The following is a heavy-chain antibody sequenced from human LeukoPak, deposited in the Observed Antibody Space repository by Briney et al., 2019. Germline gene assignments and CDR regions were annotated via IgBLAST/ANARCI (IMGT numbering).Heavy chain of an antibody. J-gene: IGHJ6*03. CDR1: GGSISNYY. V-gene: IGHV4-4*07. Sequence: PSETLSLTCTVSGGSISNYYWTWIRQPAGKGLEWIGRVYTTGTANYNPSLKSRVTMSVDTSENQFSLKLSSVTAADTAVYYCARGRKTITRYYYYYYYMDVWGKGTTVTVSS. D-gene: IGHD5-12*01. CDR2: VYTTGTA. CDR3: ARGRKTITRYYYYYYYMDV.